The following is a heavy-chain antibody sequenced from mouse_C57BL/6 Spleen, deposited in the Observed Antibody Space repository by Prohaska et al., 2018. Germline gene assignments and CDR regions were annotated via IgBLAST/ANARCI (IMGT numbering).Heavy chain of an antibody. Sequence: HGKSLEWIGDINPNNGGTSYNQKFKGKATLTVDKSSSTAYMELRSLTSEDSAVYYCARRGYDSWFAYWGQGTLVTVSA. J-gene: IGHJ3*01. CDR2: INPNNGGT. V-gene: IGHV1-26*01. D-gene: IGHD2-4*01. CDR3: ARRGYDSWFAY.